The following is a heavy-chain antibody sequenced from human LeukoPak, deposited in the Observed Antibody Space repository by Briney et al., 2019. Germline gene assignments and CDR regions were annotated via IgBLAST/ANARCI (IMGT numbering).Heavy chain of an antibody. V-gene: IGHV4-39*07. CDR3: ARVLDYGFDP. Sequence: SETLSLTCTVSGGSISSTNYYWGWIRQPPGKGLEWIGEINHSGSTNYNPSLKSRVTISVDTSKNQFSLKLSSVTAADTAVYYCARVLDYGFDPWGQGTLVTVSS. CDR1: GGSISSTNYY. J-gene: IGHJ5*02. CDR2: INHSGST. D-gene: IGHD4-17*01.